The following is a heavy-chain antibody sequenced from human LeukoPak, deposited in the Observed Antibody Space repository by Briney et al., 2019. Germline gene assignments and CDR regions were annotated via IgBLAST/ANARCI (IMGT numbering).Heavy chain of an antibody. CDR2: IYYSGST. V-gene: IGHV4-30-4*08. CDR1: GFTFSSYS. Sequence: LRLSCAASGFTFSSYSMNWVRQAPGKGLEWIGYIYYSGSTYYNPSLKSRVTISVGTSKNQFSLKLSSVTAADTAVYYCARDSAGVALWFGDGWFDPWGQGTLVTVSS. J-gene: IGHJ5*02. CDR3: ARDSAGVALWFGDGWFDP. D-gene: IGHD3-10*01.